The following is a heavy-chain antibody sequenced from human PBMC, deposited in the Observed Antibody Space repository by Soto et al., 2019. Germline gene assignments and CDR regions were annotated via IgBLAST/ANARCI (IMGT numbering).Heavy chain of an antibody. V-gene: IGHV3-23*01. J-gene: IGHJ4*02. CDR3: AKGHYYYDSSGYYG. CDR1: GFTFSSYA. CDR2: ISGSGGST. Sequence: GGSLRLSCAASGFTFSSYAMSWVRQAPGKGLEWVSAISGSGGSTYYADSVKGRFTISRDNSKNTLYLQMNSLRAEDTAVYYCAKGHYYYDSSGYYGWGQGTLVTVSS. D-gene: IGHD3-22*01.